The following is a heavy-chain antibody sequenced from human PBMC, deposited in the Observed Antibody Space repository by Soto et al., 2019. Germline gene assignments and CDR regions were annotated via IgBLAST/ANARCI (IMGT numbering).Heavy chain of an antibody. CDR3: ARDIGKDALDY. V-gene: IGHV1-8*01. J-gene: IGHJ4*02. Sequence: GASVKVSCKDSGYTFTKYLINCVRQATGQGLEWLGWMNPNSGSADYAQKFQGRVTMTRDTSISTAYMELSRLRSDDTAVYYCARDIGKDALDYWGQGTLVTVSS. CDR1: GYTFTKYL. CDR2: MNPNSGSA. D-gene: IGHD2-15*01.